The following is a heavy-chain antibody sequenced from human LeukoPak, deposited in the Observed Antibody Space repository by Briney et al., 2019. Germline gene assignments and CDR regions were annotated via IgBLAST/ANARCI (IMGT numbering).Heavy chain of an antibody. D-gene: IGHD3-10*01. CDR2: IYYSGST. CDR1: GGSISSYY. Sequence: ETLSLTCTVSGGSISSYYWSWIRQPPGKGLEWIGYIYYSGSTNYNPSLKSRVTISVDTSKNQFSLKLSSVTAADTAVYYCARVPNQDMVRGVFHAFDIWGQGTMVTVSS. V-gene: IGHV4-59*12. CDR3: ARVPNQDMVRGVFHAFDI. J-gene: IGHJ3*02.